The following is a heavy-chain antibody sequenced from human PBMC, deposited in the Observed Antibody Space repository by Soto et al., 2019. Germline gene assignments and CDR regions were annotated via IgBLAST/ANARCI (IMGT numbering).Heavy chain of an antibody. J-gene: IGHJ6*02. CDR2: TYYRSRWYS. CDR3: ARSEEDSDYYYYGMDV. CDR1: GDSISRSSVA. V-gene: IGHV6-1*01. Sequence: QTLSIPYVLSGDSISRSSVAWNWVRKSPSRGLEWLGRTYYRSRWYSDFAVSVRGRIVINADTSKNQFSLQLNSVTPEDTAVYFCARSEEDSDYYYYGMDVWGQGTTVTVSS. D-gene: IGHD2-15*01.